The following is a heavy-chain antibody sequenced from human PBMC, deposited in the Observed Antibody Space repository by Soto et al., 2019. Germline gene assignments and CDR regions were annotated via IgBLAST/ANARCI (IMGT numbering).Heavy chain of an antibody. CDR2: ISHDGSNK. J-gene: IGHJ3*01. CDR3: GRFCFYYGTRGVFFDV. CDR1: GFTLNNNG. D-gene: IGHD3-22*01. Sequence: GGSLRLSCAASGFTLNNNGMHWVRQAPGKGLEWVAVISHDGSNKYYADSVKGRFTISRDNSRSTLYLQMNSLRVEDTAVYYWGRFCFYYGTRGVFFDVGDQGT. V-gene: IGHV3-30*03.